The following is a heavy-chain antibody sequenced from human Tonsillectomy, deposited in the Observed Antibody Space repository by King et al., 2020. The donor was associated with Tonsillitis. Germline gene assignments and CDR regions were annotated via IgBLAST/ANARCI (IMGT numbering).Heavy chain of an antibody. J-gene: IGHJ4*02. CDR3: ARMGYDCWSGYYTYYFDY. CDR2: IDWDDDK. CDR1: GFSLSTSGMR. V-gene: IGHV2-70*04. Sequence: TLKESGPALVKPPQTLTLTCTFSGFSLSTSGMRVSWIRQPPGKALEWLARIDWDDDKFYSTSLKTRLTISKDTSKNQVVLTMTNMDPVDTATYYCARMGYDCWSGYYTYYFDYWGQGTLVTVSS. D-gene: IGHD3-3*01.